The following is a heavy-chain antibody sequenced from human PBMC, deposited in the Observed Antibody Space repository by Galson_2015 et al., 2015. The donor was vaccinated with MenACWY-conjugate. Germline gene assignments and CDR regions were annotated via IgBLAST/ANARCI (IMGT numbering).Heavy chain of an antibody. V-gene: IGHV4-59*01. J-gene: IGHJ4*02. D-gene: IGHD3-22*01. CDR3: ARVDSFDSSGYYYFDS. CDR2: IYYIGST. CDR1: GGSIRNYY. Sequence: ETLSLTCTVSGGSIRNYYWSWIRQPPGKGLEWIGHIYYIGSTRYNPSLKSRVTISLDTSKKQFSLRLSSVTAADTAVYYCARVDSFDSSGYYYFDSWGQGTLVTVSS.